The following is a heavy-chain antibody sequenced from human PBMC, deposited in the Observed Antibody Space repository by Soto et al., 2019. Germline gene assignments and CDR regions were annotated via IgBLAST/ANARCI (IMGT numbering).Heavy chain of an antibody. D-gene: IGHD3-3*02. Sequence: SETLTLTCTVSGSSINSSGYYWGWIRQPPGKGLEWIGSMFYGVSTYYNPSLKSRVTVSVDTSKNQFSLNLRSVTAADTAVYYCARLPSRHLVDYWGQGTLVTVSS. CDR3: ARLPSRHLVDY. CDR2: MFYGVST. CDR1: GSSINSSGYY. J-gene: IGHJ4*02. V-gene: IGHV4-39*01.